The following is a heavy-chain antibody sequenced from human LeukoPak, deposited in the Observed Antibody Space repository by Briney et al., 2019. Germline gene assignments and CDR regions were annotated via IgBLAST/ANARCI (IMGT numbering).Heavy chain of an antibody. CDR3: ARPSTGTSWYYFDY. CDR1: GYTFTDYY. CDR2: INPNSADT. V-gene: IGHV1-2*02. J-gene: IGHJ4*02. Sequence: ASVKVSCKASGYTFTDYYVHWVRQAPGQGLEWMGWINPNSADTSYAQKFRGRVIMTRDTSINTAYVVLSGLKSDDTAVYYCARPSTGTSWYYFDYWGQGTLVTVSS. D-gene: IGHD1-7*01.